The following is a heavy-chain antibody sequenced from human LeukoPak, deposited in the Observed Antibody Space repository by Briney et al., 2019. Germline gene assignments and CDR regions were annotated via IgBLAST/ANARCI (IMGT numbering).Heavy chain of an antibody. V-gene: IGHV3-48*04. D-gene: IGHD5-12*01. Sequence: PGGSLRLSCAASGFTFSSYSMNWVRKAPGKGLEWVSYISSSSSTIYYADSVKGRFTISRDNAKNSLYLQMNSLRAEDTAVYYCARDEGGYDPAGADWGQGTLVTVSS. CDR3: ARDEGGYDPAGAD. CDR2: ISSSSSTI. CDR1: GFTFSSYS. J-gene: IGHJ4*02.